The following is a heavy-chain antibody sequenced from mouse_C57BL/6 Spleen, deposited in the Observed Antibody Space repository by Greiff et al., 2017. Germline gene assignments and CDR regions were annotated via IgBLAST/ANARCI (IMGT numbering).Heavy chain of an antibody. CDR2: IWGVGST. V-gene: IGHV2-6*01. J-gene: IGHJ3*01. CDR1: GFSLTSDG. Sequence: VKLVESGPGLVAPSQSLSITCTVSGFSLTSDGVDWVRQSPGKGLEWLGVIWGVGSTNYNSALKSRLSISKDNSKSQVFLKMNSLQTDDTAMYYCASLEGQWFAYWGQGTLVTVSA. CDR3: ASLEGQWFAY.